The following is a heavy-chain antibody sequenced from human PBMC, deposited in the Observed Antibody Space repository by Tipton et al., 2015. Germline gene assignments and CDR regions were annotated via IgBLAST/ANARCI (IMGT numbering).Heavy chain of an antibody. D-gene: IGHD3/OR15-3a*01. CDR3: APYLAGRGGTGS. J-gene: IGHJ5*02. CDR2: LQTSGST. V-gene: IGHV4-61*01. CDR1: GDSVSSGNYH. Sequence: TLSLTCTVSGDSVSSGNYHWSWIRQPPGKGLEWIGCLQTSGSTNYNPSLKRRLTISIDTSKNEFSLTLSSVTAADTAVYYCAPYLAGRGGTGSWGQGTLVTVSS.